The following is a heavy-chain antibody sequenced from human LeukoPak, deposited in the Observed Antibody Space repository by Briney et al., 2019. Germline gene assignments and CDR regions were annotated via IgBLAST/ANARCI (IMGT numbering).Heavy chain of an antibody. Sequence: GGSLRLSCVASGFDFSDYWMSWVRQAPGKGLEWVANTRQDGSEAYYVDSVKGRFTISRDNAKNSLYVQMNSLRVEDTAVYHCAREYGSGRGPPSRDDTFDIGGQGTMVTVSS. V-gene: IGHV3-7*03. J-gene: IGHJ3*02. CDR2: TRQDGSEA. D-gene: IGHD3-10*01. CDR3: AREYGSGRGPPSRDDTFDI. CDR1: GFDFSDYW.